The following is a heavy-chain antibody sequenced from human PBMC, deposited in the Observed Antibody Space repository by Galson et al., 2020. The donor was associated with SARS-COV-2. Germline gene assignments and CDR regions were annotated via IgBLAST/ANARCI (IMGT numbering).Heavy chain of an antibody. Sequence: SETLSLTCTVSGGSVSRSSSHWGWFRQPPGKGLEWIGRISYSGSTFYNPSLKSRVTISIDTSKNQFSLKLSSVTAADTAVYYCARVPNAEIDPWGQGTLVTVSS. CDR3: ARVPNAEIDP. D-gene: IGHD1-1*01. CDR1: GGSVSRSSSH. J-gene: IGHJ5*02. V-gene: IGHV4-39*07. CDR2: ISYSGST.